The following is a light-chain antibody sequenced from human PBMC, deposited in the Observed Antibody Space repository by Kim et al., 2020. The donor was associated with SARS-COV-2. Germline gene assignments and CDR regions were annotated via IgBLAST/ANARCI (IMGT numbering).Light chain of an antibody. J-gene: IGLJ3*02. Sequence: QSITLSCTGTSSDIGTFNFVSWYQQHPVKAPRLMIYGVSKRPSGISSRFSGSKSGNTASLTISGLQAEDEADYYCSSYIRSSSFGFGGGTQLTVL. V-gene: IGLV2-14*04. CDR2: GVS. CDR3: SSYIRSSSFG. CDR1: SSDIGTFNF.